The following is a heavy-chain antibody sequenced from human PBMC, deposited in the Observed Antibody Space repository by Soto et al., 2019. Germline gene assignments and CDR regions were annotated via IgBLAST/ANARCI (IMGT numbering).Heavy chain of an antibody. CDR1: GGSISSGDYY. Sequence: SETMSLTCTVSGGSISSGDYYWSWIRQPPGKGMKRIGYIYYSGSTYYNPSLKNRVTISVDTSKNQFSLKLSSVTAADTAVYYCARDHYVYDILTGYGYYYGMDVWGQGTTVTVS. CDR3: ARDHYVYDILTGYGYYYGMDV. D-gene: IGHD3-9*01. CDR2: IYYSGST. V-gene: IGHV4-30-4*01. J-gene: IGHJ6*02.